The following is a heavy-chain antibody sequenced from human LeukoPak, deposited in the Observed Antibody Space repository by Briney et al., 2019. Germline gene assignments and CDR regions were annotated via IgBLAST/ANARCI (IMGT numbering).Heavy chain of an antibody. D-gene: IGHD2-15*01. CDR2: INWNGGST. Sequence: GGSLRLSCAASGFTFSSYAMSWVRQAPGKGLEWVSGINWNGGSTGYADSVKGRFTISRDNAKNSLYLQMNSLRAEDTALYYCARIVVVVAAPGYYFDYWGQGTLVTVSS. CDR1: GFTFSSYA. V-gene: IGHV3-20*04. J-gene: IGHJ4*02. CDR3: ARIVVVVAAPGYYFDY.